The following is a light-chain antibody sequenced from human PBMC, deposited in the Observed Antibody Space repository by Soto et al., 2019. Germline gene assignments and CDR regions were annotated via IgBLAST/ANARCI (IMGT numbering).Light chain of an antibody. J-gene: IGLJ1*01. Sequence: SALTQPASVSGSPGQSITISCTRTSNDVGSYNFVSWYQQHPGKAPKVLIYEVTKRPSGVSNRFSGSKSGNTASLTISGLQADDEADYYCCSDAGSSTYVFGSGTKVTVL. CDR2: EVT. V-gene: IGLV2-23*02. CDR1: SNDVGSYNF. CDR3: CSDAGSSTYV.